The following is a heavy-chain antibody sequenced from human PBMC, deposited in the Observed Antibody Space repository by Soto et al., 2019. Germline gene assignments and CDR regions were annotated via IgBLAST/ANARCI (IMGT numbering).Heavy chain of an antibody. CDR2: ISGSGGST. D-gene: IGHD3-22*01. V-gene: IGHV3-23*01. J-gene: IGHJ4*02. CDR1: GFTFSSYA. Sequence: PGRSLRLSCAASGFTFSSYAMSWVRQAPWKGLEWVSGISGSGGSTYYADSVKGRFTISSDNSKNTLYLQMNGLRAEDTAVYYCASRSGYYYFYLEYRGQGSFVTVSS. CDR3: ASRSGYYYFYLEY.